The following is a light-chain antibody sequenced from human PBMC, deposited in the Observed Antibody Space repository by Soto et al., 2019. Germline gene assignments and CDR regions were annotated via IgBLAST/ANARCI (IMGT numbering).Light chain of an antibody. CDR2: VAS. J-gene: IGKJ5*01. Sequence: QMTQSPSTLSASVGDRDTITCRASRSISRYLNWYQQKPGKAPNLLIYVASSLQSGVPSRFSGSGSGTDFTLTITSLQPEDFATYYCQQSYGTPITFGQGTRLEIK. CDR1: RSISRY. V-gene: IGKV1-39*01. CDR3: QQSYGTPIT.